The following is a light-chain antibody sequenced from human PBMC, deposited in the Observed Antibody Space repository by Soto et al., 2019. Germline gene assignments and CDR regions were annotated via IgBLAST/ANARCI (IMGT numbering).Light chain of an antibody. Sequence: DLVMTQSPLSLPVTPGEPASISCRSSLSLLHSNGYNYLDWYLQKPGQSPQLLIYLGSNRASGVPDRFSGSGSGTDFTLKISRVEAEDVGVYYCMQALQTRYTFGQGTKLEIK. V-gene: IGKV2-28*01. CDR1: LSLLHSNGYNY. CDR3: MQALQTRYT. J-gene: IGKJ2*01. CDR2: LGS.